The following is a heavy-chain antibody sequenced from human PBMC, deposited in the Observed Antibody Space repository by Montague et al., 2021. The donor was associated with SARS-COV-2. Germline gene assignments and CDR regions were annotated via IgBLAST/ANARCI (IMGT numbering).Heavy chain of an antibody. CDR1: GGSISSYY. CDR2: IYYSGST. CDR3: TRDSRTSGWGYWYHGLDV. D-gene: IGHD6-19*01. J-gene: IGHJ6*02. Sequence: SETLSLTCTVSGGSISSYYWSWIRQPPGKGLEWIGYIYYSGSTNYNPSLKSRVTISVDTSKNQFSLKLSSVTAADTAVYYCTRDSRTSGWGYWYHGLDVWGHGTTVIVSS. V-gene: IGHV4-59*01.